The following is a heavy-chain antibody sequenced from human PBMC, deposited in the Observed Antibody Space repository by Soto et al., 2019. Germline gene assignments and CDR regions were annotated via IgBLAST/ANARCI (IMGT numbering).Heavy chain of an antibody. V-gene: IGHV4-61*01. CDR1: GGSVSSGSYY. D-gene: IGHD3-10*01. CDR2: IYYNGST. J-gene: IGHJ4*02. CDR3: ARFLVYYTSGSYYKDRDS. Sequence: SETLSLICTVSGGSVSSGSYYWSWIRQPPGKGLEWIGYIYYNGSTNYNPSLKSRVTISVDTSKNQFSLKLNSVTAADTAVYYCARFLVYYTSGSYYKDRDSWGQGTLVTVSS.